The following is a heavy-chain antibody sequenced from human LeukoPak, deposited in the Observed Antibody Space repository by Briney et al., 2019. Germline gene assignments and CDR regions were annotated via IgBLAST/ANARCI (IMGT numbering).Heavy chain of an antibody. J-gene: IGHJ4*02. Sequence: GGSLRLSCAASGFTFDDYAMHWVRQAPGKGLEWASGISWNSGSIGYADSVKGRFTISRDNAKNSLYLQMNSLRAEDTAVYYCARDYDSSGYYYSGFDYWGQGTLVTVSS. CDR2: ISWNSGSI. V-gene: IGHV3-9*01. D-gene: IGHD3-22*01. CDR1: GFTFDDYA. CDR3: ARDYDSSGYYYSGFDY.